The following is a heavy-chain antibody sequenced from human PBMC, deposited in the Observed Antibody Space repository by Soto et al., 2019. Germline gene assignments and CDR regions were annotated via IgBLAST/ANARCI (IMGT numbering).Heavy chain of an antibody. CDR2: IRSKANSYAT. CDR1: GFTFSGSA. V-gene: IGHV3-73*01. D-gene: IGHD2-2*01. Sequence: GGSLRLSCAASGFTFSGSAMHWVRQASGKGLEWVGRIRSKANSYATAYAASVKGRFTISRDDSKNTAYLQMNSLKTEDTAVYYCTSRVRAVPAAAYYFDYWGQGTLVTVSS. CDR3: TSRVRAVPAAAYYFDY. J-gene: IGHJ4*02.